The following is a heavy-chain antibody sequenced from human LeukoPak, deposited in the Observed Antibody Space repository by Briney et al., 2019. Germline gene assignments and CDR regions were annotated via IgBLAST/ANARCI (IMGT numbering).Heavy chain of an antibody. CDR1: GFTFSDYY. Sequence: PGGSLRLSCAASGFTFSDYYMSWVRQAPGKGLEWVSVICSGGSTYYADSVKGRFTISRDNSKNTLYLQMNSLRAEDTAVYYCARGPPYCGGDCYSDYWGQGTLVTVSS. CDR2: ICSGGST. J-gene: IGHJ4*02. D-gene: IGHD2-21*02. CDR3: ARGPPYCGGDCYSDY. V-gene: IGHV3-66*01.